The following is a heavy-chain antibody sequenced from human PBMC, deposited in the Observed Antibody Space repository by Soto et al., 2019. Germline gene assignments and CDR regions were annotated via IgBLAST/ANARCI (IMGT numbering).Heavy chain of an antibody. CDR2: ISFDGSNK. Sequence: QMQLVESGGGVVQPGESLRLSCAASGFTFNYYPMHWVRQTPGKGLEWVAVISFDGSNKYYADSVKGRFTISRDNSKNMLYLQMNSLRAEDAAVYYCARLPGALVAVRYIYPLYGREAMSDVDVWGQGTTVSVSS. CDR3: ARLPGALVAVRYIYPLYGREAMSDVDV. CDR1: GFTFNYYP. J-gene: IGHJ6*02. V-gene: IGHV3-30-3*01. D-gene: IGHD6-19*01.